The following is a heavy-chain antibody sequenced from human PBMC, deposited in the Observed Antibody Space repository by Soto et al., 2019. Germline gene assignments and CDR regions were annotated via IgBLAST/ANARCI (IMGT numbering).Heavy chain of an antibody. CDR3: ARVNYSRNMDV. V-gene: IGHV4-31*03. CDR1: GGSISSGGYY. J-gene: IGHJ6*03. CDR2: IYYSGST. Sequence: SETLSLTCTVSGGSISSGGYYWSWIRQHPGKGLEWIGYIYYSGSTYYNPSLKSRVTISVDTSKNQFSLKLSSVTAADTAVYYCARVNYSRNMDVWGKGTTVTVSS. D-gene: IGHD4-4*01.